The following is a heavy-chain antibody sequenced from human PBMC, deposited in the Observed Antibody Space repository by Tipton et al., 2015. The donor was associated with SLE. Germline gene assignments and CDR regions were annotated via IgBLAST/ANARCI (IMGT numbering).Heavy chain of an antibody. CDR3: AKGEMATTSHYYYGMDV. D-gene: IGHD5-24*01. J-gene: IGHJ6*02. CDR2: IRYDGSNK. CDR1: GFTFSSYG. Sequence: SLRLSCAASGFTFSSYGMHWVRQAPGKGLEWVAFIRYDGSNKYYADSVKGRFTISRDNSKNTLYLQMNSLRAEDTAVYYCAKGEMATTSHYYYGMDVWGQGTTVTVSS. V-gene: IGHV3-30*02.